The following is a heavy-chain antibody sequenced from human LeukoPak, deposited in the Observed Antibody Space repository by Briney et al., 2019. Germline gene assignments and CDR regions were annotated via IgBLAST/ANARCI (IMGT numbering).Heavy chain of an antibody. CDR3: ARGTKSPRTTVLTSFWYFDL. Sequence: PSETLSLTCSVSGGSITSGPHYWNWIRQSAEKGLEWIGRVQATGSLDYNPSLKSRVTISMDTSTNRFSLMMTPLTTTDTAVYYCARGTKSPRTTVLTSFWYFDLWGRGTLVTVSS. CDR2: VQATGSL. CDR1: GGSITSGPHY. J-gene: IGHJ2*01. D-gene: IGHD1-14*01. V-gene: IGHV4-61*02.